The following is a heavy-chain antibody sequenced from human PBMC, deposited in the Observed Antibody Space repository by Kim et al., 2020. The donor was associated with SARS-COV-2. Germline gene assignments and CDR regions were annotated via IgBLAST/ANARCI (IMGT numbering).Heavy chain of an antibody. D-gene: IGHD6-19*01. J-gene: IGHJ4*02. V-gene: IGHV3-21*01. CDR2: ISSSSSYI. Sequence: GGSLRLSCAASGFSFSSYSTNWVRQAPGKGLEWVSSISSSSSYIYYADSVKGRFTISRDNAKNSLYLQMNSLRAEDTAVYYCARAPYSSGWYPYGYWGQGTLVTVSS. CDR3: ARAPYSSGWYPYGY. CDR1: GFSFSSYS.